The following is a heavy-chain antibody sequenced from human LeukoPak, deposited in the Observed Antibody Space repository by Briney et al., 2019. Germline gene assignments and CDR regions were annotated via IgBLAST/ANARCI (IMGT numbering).Heavy chain of an antibody. J-gene: IGHJ4*02. D-gene: IGHD6-13*01. V-gene: IGHV3-30*04. CDR3: ARLLRNIAAAVYYFDY. CDR2: ISYDGSNK. Sequence: GGSLRLSCAASGFTFSSYAMHWVRQAPGKGLEWVAVISYDGSNKYYADSVKGRFTISRDNSKNTLYVQMNSLKASDTAMYYCARLLRNIAAAVYYFDYWGQGTLVTVSS. CDR1: GFTFSSYA.